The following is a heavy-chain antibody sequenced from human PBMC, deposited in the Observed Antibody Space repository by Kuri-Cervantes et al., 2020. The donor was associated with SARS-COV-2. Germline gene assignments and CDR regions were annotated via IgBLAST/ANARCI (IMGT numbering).Heavy chain of an antibody. D-gene: IGHD4-17*01. J-gene: IGHJ4*02. V-gene: IGHV1-18*01. CDR3: ARVPYYGPLDY. CDR1: GYTFTSYG. Sequence: ASVKVSCKASGYTFTSYGISWVRQAPGQGLEWMGWISAYNGNTNYAQKFQGRVTITRNTSISTAYMELSRLRSDDTAVYYCARVPYYGPLDYWGQGTLVTVSS. CDR2: ISAYNGNT.